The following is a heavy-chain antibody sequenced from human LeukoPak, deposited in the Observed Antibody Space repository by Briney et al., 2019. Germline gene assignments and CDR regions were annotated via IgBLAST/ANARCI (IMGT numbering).Heavy chain of an antibody. CDR3: ARDEGLVVTATVDAFDI. D-gene: IGHD2-21*02. CDR2: ISSSSSYI. CDR1: GFTFSSYS. Sequence: GGSLRLSCAASGFTFSSYSMNWVRQAPGKGLEWVSSISSSSSYIYYADSVEGRFTISRDNAKNSLYLQMNSLRAEDTAVYYCARDEGLVVTATVDAFDIWGQGAMVTVSS. J-gene: IGHJ3*02. V-gene: IGHV3-21*01.